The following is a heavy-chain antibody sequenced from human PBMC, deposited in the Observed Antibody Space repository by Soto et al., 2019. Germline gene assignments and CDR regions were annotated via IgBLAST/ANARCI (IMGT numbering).Heavy chain of an antibody. D-gene: IGHD4-17*01. CDR3: AKMTTVTTRGVYYYYGMDV. Sequence: PGGSLRLSCAASGFTFSSYAMSWVRQAPGKGLEWVSAISGSGGSTYYADSVKGRFTISRDNSKNTLYLQMNSLRAEDTAVYYCAKMTTVTTRGVYYYYGMDVWGQGTTVTVSS. CDR1: GFTFSSYA. CDR2: ISGSGGST. V-gene: IGHV3-23*01. J-gene: IGHJ6*02.